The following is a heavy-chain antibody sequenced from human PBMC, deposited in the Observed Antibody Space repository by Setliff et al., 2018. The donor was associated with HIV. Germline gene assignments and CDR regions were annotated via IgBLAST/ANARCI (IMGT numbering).Heavy chain of an antibody. V-gene: IGHV1-2*02. CDR1: GYTFTAYY. CDR3: VRRESDYGTKAGFRY. J-gene: IGHJ4*02. Sequence: ASVKVSCKASGYTFTAYYIHWVRQAPGQGLEWMGWINSNNGGTKYAQNFQGRVTMTRDTSTDTVYIELSSLKSDDTAVYYCVRRESDYGTKAGFRYWGQGTLVTVSS. CDR2: INSNNGGT. D-gene: IGHD4-17*01.